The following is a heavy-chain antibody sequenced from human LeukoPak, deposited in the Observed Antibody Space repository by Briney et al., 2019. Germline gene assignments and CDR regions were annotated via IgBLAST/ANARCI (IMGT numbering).Heavy chain of an antibody. J-gene: IGHJ4*02. CDR3: ARVDIVVVVAAIYFDY. Sequence: EASVKVSCKASEYTFTGYYMHWVRQAPGQGLEWMGWINPNSGGTNYAQKFQGRVTMTRDTSISTAYMELSRLRSDDTAVYYCARVDIVVVVAAIYFDYWGQGTLVTVSS. V-gene: IGHV1-2*02. D-gene: IGHD2-15*01. CDR1: EYTFTGYY. CDR2: INPNSGGT.